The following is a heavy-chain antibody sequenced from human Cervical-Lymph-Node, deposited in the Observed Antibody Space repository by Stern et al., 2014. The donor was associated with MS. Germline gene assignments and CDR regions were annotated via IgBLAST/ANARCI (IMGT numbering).Heavy chain of an antibody. Sequence: QVQLVQSGAEVEKPGASVKVSCKASVYIFTDYYLHWVRQAPGQGLEWMGRINPKSGGTSYAQSFQGRVTLTRDTSITTAYMDLSRLTSDDTAVYYCTRALRIADRPSPGGHWFDPWGQGTLVIVSS. D-gene: IGHD6-6*01. CDR2: INPKSGGT. CDR3: TRALRIADRPSPGGHWFDP. J-gene: IGHJ5*02. CDR1: VYIFTDYY. V-gene: IGHV1-2*02.